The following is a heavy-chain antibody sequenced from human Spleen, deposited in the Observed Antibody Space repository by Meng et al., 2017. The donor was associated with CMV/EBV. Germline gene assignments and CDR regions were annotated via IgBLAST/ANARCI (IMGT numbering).Heavy chain of an antibody. CDR1: GGSISSGSYY. V-gene: IGHV4-61*02. CDR2: IYTSGST. D-gene: IGHD2-15*01. CDR3: ARGEVVANWFDP. Sequence: QVQLQESGPGLVKPSQTLSLPCTVSGGSISSGSYYWSWIRQPAGKGLEWIGRIYTSGSTNYNPSLKSRVTISVDTSKNQFSLKLSSVTAADTAVYYCARGEVVANWFDPWGQGTLVTVSS. J-gene: IGHJ5*02.